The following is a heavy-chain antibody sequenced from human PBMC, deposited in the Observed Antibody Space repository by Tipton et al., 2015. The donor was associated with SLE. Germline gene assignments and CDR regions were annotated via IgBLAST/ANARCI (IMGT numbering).Heavy chain of an antibody. CDR3: ARVVCSGGSCYSGYFDL. Sequence: TLSLTCAVYGGSFSGYYWSWIRQPPGKGLEWIGEINHSGSTNYNPSLKSRVTISVDTSKNQFSLKLSSVTAADTAVHYCARVVCSGGSCYSGYFDLWGRGTLVTVSS. CDR2: INHSGST. D-gene: IGHD2-15*01. CDR1: GGSFSGYY. J-gene: IGHJ2*01. V-gene: IGHV4-34*01.